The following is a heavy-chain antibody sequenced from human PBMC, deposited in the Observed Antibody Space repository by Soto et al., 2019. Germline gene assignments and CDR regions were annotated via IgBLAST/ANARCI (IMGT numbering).Heavy chain of an antibody. V-gene: IGHV4-59*12. D-gene: IGHD3-10*01. CDR3: ASLPYRGAAPDEVDYYGMDV. J-gene: IGHJ6*02. Sequence: QVQLQESGPGLVKPSETLSLTCTVSGGSISSYYWSWIRQPPGKGLEWIGYIYYSGSTNYNPALTSRVTISVDTSKHQFSLKLRAVTAADTAVYYCASLPYRGAAPDEVDYYGMDVWGQGTTVTVSS. CDR1: GGSISSYY. CDR2: IYYSGST.